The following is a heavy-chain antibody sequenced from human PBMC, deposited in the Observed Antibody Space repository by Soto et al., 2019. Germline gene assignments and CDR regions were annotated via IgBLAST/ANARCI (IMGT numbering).Heavy chain of an antibody. CDR3: ARDWGYCSSTSCYHSGMDV. Sequence: GGSLRLSCAASGFTFSSYGMHWVRQAPGKGLEWVAVIWYDGSNKYYADSVKGRFTISRDNSKNTLYLQMNSLRAEDTAAYYCARDWGYCSSTSCYHSGMDVWGQGTTVTVSS. D-gene: IGHD2-2*01. CDR1: GFTFSSYG. J-gene: IGHJ6*02. CDR2: IWYDGSNK. V-gene: IGHV3-33*01.